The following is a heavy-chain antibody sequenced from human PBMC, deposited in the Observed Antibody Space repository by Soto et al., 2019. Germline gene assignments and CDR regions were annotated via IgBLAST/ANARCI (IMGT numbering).Heavy chain of an antibody. Sequence: SETLSLTCTVSGGSIRSGDYYWSWIRQPPGKGLEWIGYIYYSGSTYYNPSLKSRVTISVDTSKNQFSLKLSSVTAADTAVYYCARDPMTTVTTGGVGGFDYWGQGTLVTVSS. D-gene: IGHD4-17*01. J-gene: IGHJ4*02. V-gene: IGHV4-30-4*01. CDR2: IYYSGST. CDR1: GGSIRSGDYY. CDR3: ARDPMTTVTTGGVGGFDY.